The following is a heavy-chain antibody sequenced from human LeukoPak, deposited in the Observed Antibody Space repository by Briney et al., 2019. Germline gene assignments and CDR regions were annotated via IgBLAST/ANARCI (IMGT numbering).Heavy chain of an antibody. Sequence: PGGSLRLSCAASGSTFSSYNMNWVRQAPGKGLEWVAYISGSSTIIYYADSVTGRFTVSRDNAKSSLYLQLNSLRAEDTAVYYCAGDFLEDTQWGQGTLVTVSS. D-gene: IGHD2-15*01. CDR3: AGDFLEDTQ. J-gene: IGHJ4*02. CDR2: ISGSSTII. CDR1: GSTFSSYN. V-gene: IGHV3-48*01.